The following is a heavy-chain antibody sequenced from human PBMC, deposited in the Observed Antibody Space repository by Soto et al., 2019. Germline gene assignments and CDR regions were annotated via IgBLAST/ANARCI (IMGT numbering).Heavy chain of an antibody. J-gene: IGHJ6*02. D-gene: IGHD6-13*01. CDR1: GFTVSSNY. Sequence: PGGSLRLSCAASGFTVSSNYMSWVRQAPGKGLEWVSVIYSGGSTYYADSVKGRFTISRDNSKNTLYLQMNSLRAKDTAVYYCAREGYSSNYYYYYGMDVWGQGTTVTVSS. V-gene: IGHV3-53*01. CDR2: IYSGGST. CDR3: AREGYSSNYYYYYGMDV.